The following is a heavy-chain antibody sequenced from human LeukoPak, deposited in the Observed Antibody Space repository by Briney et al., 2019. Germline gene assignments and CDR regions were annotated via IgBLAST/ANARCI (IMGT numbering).Heavy chain of an antibody. Sequence: AGGALRLSCAASGFTFNSYWMSWGRPAPGKGVGWVSYISSGDNTIHYADSVKGRFTMSRDNAKNSLYLQMNSLRAEDTAVYYCARVMGNYATDYWGQGTLVTVSS. CDR3: ARVMGNYATDY. CDR1: GFTFNSYW. CDR2: ISSGDNTI. V-gene: IGHV3-48*04. D-gene: IGHD1-7*01. J-gene: IGHJ4*02.